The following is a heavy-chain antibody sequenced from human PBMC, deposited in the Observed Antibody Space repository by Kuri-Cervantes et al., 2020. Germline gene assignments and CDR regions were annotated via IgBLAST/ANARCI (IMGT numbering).Heavy chain of an antibody. Sequence: GESLKISCAASGFNFDEYAMHWVRQAPGKGLEWVSVISGSGGTTYYADSVKGRFTISRDISKNTLFMQMNSLRGEDTAVYYCAPGGTAGYTYNWFDPWGQGTLVTVSS. CDR3: APGGTAGYTYNWFDP. CDR1: GFNFDEYA. CDR2: ISGSGGTT. V-gene: IGHV3-23*01. D-gene: IGHD5-12*01. J-gene: IGHJ5*02.